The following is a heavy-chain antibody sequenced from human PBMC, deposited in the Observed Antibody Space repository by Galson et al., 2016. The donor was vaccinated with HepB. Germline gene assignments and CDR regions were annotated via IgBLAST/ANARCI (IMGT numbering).Heavy chain of an antibody. D-gene: IGHD6-6*01. CDR1: GNSFSNSYW. V-gene: IGHV5-51*01. J-gene: IGHJ4*02. CDR3: VTMKILQLILEFQPFDY. Sequence: QSGAEVKKPGESLKISCKVSGNSFSNSYWIGWVRQKPGKGLEWMGIIHPGEYDTSYSPSFEGQVTLSADKALNTAYLQWISLKASDTAIYYCVTMKILQLILEFQPFDYWGQGTLVTVSS. CDR2: IHPGEYDT.